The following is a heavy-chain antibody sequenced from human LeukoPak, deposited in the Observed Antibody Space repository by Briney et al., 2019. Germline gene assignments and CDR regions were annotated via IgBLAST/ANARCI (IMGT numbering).Heavy chain of an antibody. CDR2: IYHSGST. CDR3: ASWDWNPNYYFDY. CDR1: GGSISSSNW. Sequence: SETLSLTCAVSGGSISSSNWWSWVRQPPGKGLEWIGEIYHSGSTNYNPSLKSRATISVDKSKNQFSLKLSSVTAADTAVYYCASWDWNPNYYFDYWGQGTLVTVSS. J-gene: IGHJ4*02. D-gene: IGHD1-1*01. V-gene: IGHV4-4*02.